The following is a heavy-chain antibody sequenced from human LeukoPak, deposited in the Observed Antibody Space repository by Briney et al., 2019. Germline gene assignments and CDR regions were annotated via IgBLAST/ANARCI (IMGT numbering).Heavy chain of an antibody. V-gene: IGHV3-21*01. D-gene: IGHD4-23*01. CDR3: AGGNFGYWFDP. Sequence: GGSLRLSCVASGFTFRSYSMNWVRQAPGKGLEWVSSITSSSNYIYYADSVKGRFTISRDNAKNSLYLQMNSPRAEDTAVYYCAGGNFGYWFDPWGQGTLVTVSS. J-gene: IGHJ5*02. CDR2: ITSSSNYI. CDR1: GFTFRSYS.